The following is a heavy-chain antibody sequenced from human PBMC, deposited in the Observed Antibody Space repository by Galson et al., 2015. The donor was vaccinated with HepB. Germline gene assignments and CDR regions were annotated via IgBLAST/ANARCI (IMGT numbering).Heavy chain of an antibody. D-gene: IGHD4-23*01. CDR2: ISYDGSNK. CDR1: GFTFSSYG. J-gene: IGHJ3*02. Sequence: SLRLSCAASGFTFSSYGMHWVRQAPGKGLEWVAVISYDGSNKYYADSVKGRFTISRDNSKNTLYLQMNSLRAEDTAVYYCAKPKVVTHAFDIWGQGTMVTVSS. V-gene: IGHV3-30*18. CDR3: AKPKVVTHAFDI.